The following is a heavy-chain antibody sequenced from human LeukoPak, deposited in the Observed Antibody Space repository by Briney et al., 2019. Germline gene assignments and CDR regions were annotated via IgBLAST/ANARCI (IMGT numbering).Heavy chain of an antibody. CDR3: ARDRGVTAILYYFDY. V-gene: IGHV3-21*01. CDR2: ISSSSSYI. J-gene: IGHJ4*02. D-gene: IGHD2-21*02. CDR1: GFPFSSYS. Sequence: PGGSLRLSCAASGFPFSSYSMNWVRQAPGKGLEWVSSISSSSSYIYYADSVKGRFTISRGNAKNSLYLQMNSLRAEDTAVYYCARDRGVTAILYYFDYWGQGTLVTVSS.